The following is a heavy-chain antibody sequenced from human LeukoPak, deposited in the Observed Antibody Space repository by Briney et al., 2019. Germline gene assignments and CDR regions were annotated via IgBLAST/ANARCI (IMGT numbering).Heavy chain of an antibody. J-gene: IGHJ4*02. Sequence: PGGSLRLSCVASGFTVSSTCVSWVRQAPGKGLEWVSTIYSSGSIYYADFVKGRFTISRENFKNTLYLQMNSLRAEDTAVYYCARGASDTVTTGVDYWGQGTLVTVSS. CDR1: GFTVSSTC. V-gene: IGHV3-66*01. D-gene: IGHD5-12*01. CDR3: ARGASDTVTTGVDY. CDR2: IYSSGSI.